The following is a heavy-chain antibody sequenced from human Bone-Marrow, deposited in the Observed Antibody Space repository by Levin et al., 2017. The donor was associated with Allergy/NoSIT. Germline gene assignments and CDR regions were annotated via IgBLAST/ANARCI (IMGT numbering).Heavy chain of an antibody. V-gene: IGHV3-30*18. Sequence: RSGGSLRLSCAASGFSFSNYGLHWVRQAPGKGLEWVAVISYDGGKQYYADSVKDRFTISRDNSKNTLYLQMSSLKPEDTAVYYCAKGIKATTPGVYNFYFYGMDVWGQGTTVTVSS. J-gene: IGHJ6*02. D-gene: IGHD1-7*01. CDR3: AKGIKATTPGVYNFYFYGMDV. CDR2: ISYDGGKQ. CDR1: GFSFSNYG.